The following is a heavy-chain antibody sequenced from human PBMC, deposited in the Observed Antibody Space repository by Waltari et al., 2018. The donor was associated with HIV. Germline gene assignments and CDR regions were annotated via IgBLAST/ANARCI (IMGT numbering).Heavy chain of an antibody. CDR3: ARSITMIVVLIAWGYGMDV. V-gene: IGHV1-2*02. CDR1: RYTFTGYY. Sequence: QVQLVQSGAEVKKPGTSVKVSCKASRYTFTGYYMHWVRQAPGQGLEWMGCINPNSGGTKYAQKFQDRVTMTRDTSISTADMELSRLRSDDTAVYYCARSITMIVVLIAWGYGMDVWGQGTTVTVSS. J-gene: IGHJ6*02. CDR2: INPNSGGT. D-gene: IGHD3-22*01.